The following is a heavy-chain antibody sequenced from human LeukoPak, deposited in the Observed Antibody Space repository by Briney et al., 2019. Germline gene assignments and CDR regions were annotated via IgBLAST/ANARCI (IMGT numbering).Heavy chain of an antibody. J-gene: IGHJ5*02. Sequence: SETLSLTCSVSGGSISSYYWSWIRQPPGKGLEWIGYIYYSGSTNYNPSLKSRVTILIDTSKNQFSLKLSSMTAADTAVYYCARANPYNWFDPWGQGTLVTVSS. CDR1: GGSISSYY. CDR2: IYYSGST. V-gene: IGHV4-59*01. CDR3: ARANPYNWFDP.